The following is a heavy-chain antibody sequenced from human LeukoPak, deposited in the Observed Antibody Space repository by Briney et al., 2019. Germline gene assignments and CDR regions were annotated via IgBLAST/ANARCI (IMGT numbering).Heavy chain of an antibody. J-gene: IGHJ5*02. V-gene: IGHV3-48*03. CDR2: ISSSGSTI. CDR3: ARQDITIFGVVRRYNWFDP. Sequence: GGSLRLSRAASGFTFSIYEVNWVRQAPGKGLGGVSYISSSGSTIYYADSVKGRFTISRDNSKNSLYLQMNSLRAEDTAVCYCARQDITIFGVVRRYNWFDPWGQGTLVTVSS. CDR1: GFTFSIYE. D-gene: IGHD3-3*01.